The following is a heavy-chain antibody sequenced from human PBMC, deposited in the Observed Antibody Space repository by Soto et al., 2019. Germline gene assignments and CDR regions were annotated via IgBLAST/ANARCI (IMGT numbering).Heavy chain of an antibody. J-gene: IGHJ4*02. Sequence: SETLSLTCTVSGGSIISSGFYWSWIRQHPGKGLEWIGYIYYSGTTHYNPSLQSRATMSVDTSKNQFSLNLRSVTAADTAVYYCARSGSPGTKTKAYCSSTSCRDVYADYWGQGTLVTVSS. D-gene: IGHD2-2*01. V-gene: IGHV4-31*03. CDR1: GGSIISSGFY. CDR3: ARSGSPGTKTKAYCSSTSCRDVYADY. CDR2: IYYSGTT.